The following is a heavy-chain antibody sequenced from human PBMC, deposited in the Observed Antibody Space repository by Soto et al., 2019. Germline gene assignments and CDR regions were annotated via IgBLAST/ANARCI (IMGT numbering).Heavy chain of an antibody. D-gene: IGHD7-27*01. V-gene: IGHV1-2*02. Sequence: QVQLVQSGAEVKKPGASVNVSCKASGYTFTSYYIHWVRQAPGQGLEWMGWINCNSGVTNYAQKFQGRVTVTRDTSISTIYMELSRLRSDDTAVYYCAREGLGGEKDYWGQGTLVTVSS. J-gene: IGHJ4*02. CDR2: INCNSGVT. CDR3: AREGLGGEKDY. CDR1: GYTFTSYY.